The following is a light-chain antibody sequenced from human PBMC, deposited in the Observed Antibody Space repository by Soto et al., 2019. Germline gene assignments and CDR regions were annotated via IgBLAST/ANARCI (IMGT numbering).Light chain of an antibody. CDR2: DVS. Sequence: EIVLTQSPGTLSLSPGERATLSCRSSHSVSSNYLAWYQQKPSQAPRLLIYDVSSRATGIPDGVSGSGSGTYFTLTINRLEPVDFAVYYCQQYGISPTFGQGTKVEIK. CDR3: QQYGISPT. V-gene: IGKV3-20*01. J-gene: IGKJ1*01. CDR1: HSVSSNY.